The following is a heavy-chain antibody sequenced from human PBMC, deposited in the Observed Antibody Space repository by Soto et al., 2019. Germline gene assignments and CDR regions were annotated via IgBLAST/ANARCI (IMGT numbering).Heavy chain of an antibody. CDR3: ARVPGP. V-gene: IGHV4-39*01. CDR2: VYYSGST. D-gene: IGHD2-2*01. J-gene: IGHJ5*02. CDR1: GDSISSSSLY. Sequence: SETLSLTCTVSGDSISSSSLYWGWIRQPPGKGLEWIGSVYYSGSTYYNPSIESQDTISVDTSKNQFSMILSSVTAADTAVYYCARVPGPWGQGTLVTVS.